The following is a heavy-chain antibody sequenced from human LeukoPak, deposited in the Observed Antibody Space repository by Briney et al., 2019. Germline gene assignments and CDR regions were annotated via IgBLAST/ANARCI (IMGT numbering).Heavy chain of an antibody. CDR3: ARAGSPHTGQGIDY. CDR2: INHSGST. J-gene: IGHJ4*02. Sequence: NPSETLSLTCAVYGGSFSGYYWSWIRQPPGEGLEWIGEINHSGSTNYNPSLKSRVTISVDTSKNQFSLKLSSVTAADTAVYYCARAGSPHTGQGIDYWGQGTLVTVSS. V-gene: IGHV4-34*01. D-gene: IGHD1-1*01. CDR1: GGSFSGYY.